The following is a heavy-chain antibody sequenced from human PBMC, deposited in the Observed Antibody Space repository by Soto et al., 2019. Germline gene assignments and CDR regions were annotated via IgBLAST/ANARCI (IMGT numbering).Heavy chain of an antibody. Sequence: AECLTISCKGSGYRFTSYWISWVPQMPGKGLEWMGRIDPSDSYTNYSPSFQCHVTISADKSISTAYLQWSSLKASDTAMYYCAILPTVTYYYYGMDVWGQGTTVTVSS. V-gene: IGHV5-10-1*01. J-gene: IGHJ6*02. CDR1: GYRFTSYW. CDR3: AILPTVTYYYYGMDV. D-gene: IGHD4-17*01. CDR2: IDPSDSYT.